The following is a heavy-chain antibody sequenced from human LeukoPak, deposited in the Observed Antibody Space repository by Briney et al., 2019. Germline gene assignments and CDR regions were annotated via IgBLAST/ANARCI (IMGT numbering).Heavy chain of an antibody. D-gene: IGHD2-2*01. CDR1: GFTFSSYS. V-gene: IGHV3-21*01. Sequence: GGSLRLSCAAPGFTFSSYSMNWVRQAPGKGLEWVSSISSSSSYIYYADSVKGRFTISRDNAKNSLYLQMNSLRAEDTAVYYCARVKVPAASNWFDPWGQGTLVTVSS. CDR2: ISSSSSYI. CDR3: ARVKVPAASNWFDP. J-gene: IGHJ5*02.